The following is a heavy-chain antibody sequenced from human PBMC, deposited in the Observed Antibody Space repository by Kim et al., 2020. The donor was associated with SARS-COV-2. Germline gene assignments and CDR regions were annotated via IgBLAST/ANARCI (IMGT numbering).Heavy chain of an antibody. V-gene: IGHV7-4-1*02. CDR1: GYTFTSYA. J-gene: IGHJ5*02. CDR2: INTNTGNP. Sequence: ASVKVSCKASGYTFTSYAMNWVRQAPGQGLEWMGWINTNTGNPTYAQGFTGRFVFSLDTSVSTAYLQISSLKAEDTAVYYCARDVLLWFGDIGGGFDPWGQGTLVTVSS. CDR3: ARDVLLWFGDIGGGFDP. D-gene: IGHD3-10*01.